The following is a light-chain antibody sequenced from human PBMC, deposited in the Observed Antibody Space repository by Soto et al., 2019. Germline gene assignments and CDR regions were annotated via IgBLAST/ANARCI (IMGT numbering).Light chain of an antibody. J-gene: IGKJ1*01. V-gene: IGKV3-15*01. CDR3: QQYNNWWT. CDR1: QSLSSW. Sequence: MTQSPSTLSASAGDRVTITCRASQSLSSWLAWYQQKPGQAPRLLIYGASTRDSGIPARFSGSGSGTEFTLTISSLHSEDFAVYYCQQYNNWWTFGQGTKVDI. CDR2: GAS.